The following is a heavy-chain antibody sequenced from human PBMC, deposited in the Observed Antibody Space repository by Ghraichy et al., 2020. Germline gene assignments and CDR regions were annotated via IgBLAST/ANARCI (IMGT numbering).Heavy chain of an antibody. D-gene: IGHD3-10*01. CDR2: IKQDGSEK. CDR1: GFTFSSHW. J-gene: IGHJ4*02. CDR3: ARDSGWAVDY. V-gene: IGHV3-7*01. Sequence: GGSLRLSCEASGFTFSSHWMTWVRQAPGKGLEWVANIKQDGSEKYYVGSVKGRFTISRDNAKNSLYLQLNSLRAEDTAVYYCARDSGWAVDYWGQGTLVTVSS.